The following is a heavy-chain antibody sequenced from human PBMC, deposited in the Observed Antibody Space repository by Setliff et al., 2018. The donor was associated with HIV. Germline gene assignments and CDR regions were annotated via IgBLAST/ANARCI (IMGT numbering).Heavy chain of an antibody. CDR1: GFTFTAYY. D-gene: IGHD2-2*01. V-gene: IGHV1-2*02. CDR2: INPNSGGT. J-gene: IGHJ4*02. CDR3: ARETGYCTTISCYELEV. Sequence: ASVKVSCKTSGFTFTAYYMHWVRQAPGQGLEWMGWINPNSGGTKFAQKFQGRVIITRDTSASTAYMELSSLRSEDTAMYYCARETGYCTTISCYELEVWGQGTLVTVSS.